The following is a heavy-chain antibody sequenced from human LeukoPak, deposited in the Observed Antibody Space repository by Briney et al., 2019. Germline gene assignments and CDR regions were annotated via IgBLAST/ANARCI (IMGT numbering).Heavy chain of an antibody. D-gene: IGHD6-13*01. CDR3: AKALVNRYYYYMDV. J-gene: IGHJ6*03. CDR2: ISGSGGST. Sequence: GGSLRLSCAASGFTFSSYAMSWVRQAPGKGLEWVSAISGSGGSTYYADSVKGRFTISRENSKNTLYLQMNSLRAEDTAVYYCAKALVNRYYYYMDVWGKGTTVTVSS. V-gene: IGHV3-23*01. CDR1: GFTFSSYA.